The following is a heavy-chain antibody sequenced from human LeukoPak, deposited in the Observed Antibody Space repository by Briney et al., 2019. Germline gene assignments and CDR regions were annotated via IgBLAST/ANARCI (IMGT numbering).Heavy chain of an antibody. J-gene: IGHJ4*02. CDR1: GGSITSSGYY. Sequence: PSETLSLTCTVSGGSITSSGYYWGWIRQPPGKGLEWIGSFYYSGTTHYNPSLKSRATIAEDSSKIQFFLRLTSVTAADTAVYYCATVTGGMPNGPFDFWGQGALVTVSS. CDR3: ATVTGGMPNGPFDF. V-gene: IGHV4-39*07. D-gene: IGHD1-26*01. CDR2: FYYSGTT.